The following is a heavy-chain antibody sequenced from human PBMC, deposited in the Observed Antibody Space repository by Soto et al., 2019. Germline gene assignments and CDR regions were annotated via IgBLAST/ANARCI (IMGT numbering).Heavy chain of an antibody. CDR3: ASHDPGARFDP. Sequence: QVQLVQSGAEVKKPGASVKVSCKAPRYIFTAYFMHWVRQAPGQGLERMGWINPNNGATHYGLSFQGRVPMTRDTSISTAYMELSSLRSDDTAVYYCASHDPGARFDPWGQGTLVIVSS. CDR2: INPNNGAT. CDR1: RYIFTAYF. V-gene: IGHV1-2*02. J-gene: IGHJ5*02. D-gene: IGHD1-1*01.